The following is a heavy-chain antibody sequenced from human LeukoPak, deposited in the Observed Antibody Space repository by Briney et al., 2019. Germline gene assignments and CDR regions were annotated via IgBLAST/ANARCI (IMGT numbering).Heavy chain of an antibody. CDR1: GLTFNSYD. D-gene: IGHD6-13*01. CDR3: TRGRGPITAAGNRNIDF. Sequence: GPLSLSFPASGLTFNSYDMHWGRTPTGKGVEWVSGIDIDGDTYYPCTVKGRFTISRESAKNSLYLQMNSLRAGDTAVYYCTRGRGPITAAGNRNIDFWGQGTLVTVSS. V-gene: IGHV3-13*04. CDR2: IDIDGDT. J-gene: IGHJ4*02.